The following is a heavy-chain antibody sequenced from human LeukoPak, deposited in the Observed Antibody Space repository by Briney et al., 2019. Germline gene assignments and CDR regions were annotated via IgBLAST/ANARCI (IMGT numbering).Heavy chain of an antibody. CDR2: ISSSGSTI. V-gene: IGHV3-11*01. J-gene: IGHJ5*02. CDR3: ARAAVYYDSSGYYP. D-gene: IGHD3-22*01. Sequence: GGSLRLSCAASGFTFSDYYMSWIRQAPGKGLEWVSYISSSGSTIYYADSVKGRFTISRDNAKNSLYPQMNSLRAEDTAVYYCARAAVYYDSSGYYPWGQGTLVTVSS. CDR1: GFTFSDYY.